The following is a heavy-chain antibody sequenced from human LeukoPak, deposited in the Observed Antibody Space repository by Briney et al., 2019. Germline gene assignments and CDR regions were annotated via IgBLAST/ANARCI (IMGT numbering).Heavy chain of an antibody. CDR1: GYTLTELS. V-gene: IGHV1-24*01. D-gene: IGHD3-10*01. CDR2: FDPEDGEM. CDR3: ATDAYYGSGSYHLF. Sequence: GASVKVSCEVSGYTLTELSMHWVRQAPGKGLEWMGGFDPEDGEMIYAQKFQGRITMTEDTSTDTAYMELNSLRSEDTAVYYCATDAYYGSGSYHLFWGQGTLVTVSS. J-gene: IGHJ4*02.